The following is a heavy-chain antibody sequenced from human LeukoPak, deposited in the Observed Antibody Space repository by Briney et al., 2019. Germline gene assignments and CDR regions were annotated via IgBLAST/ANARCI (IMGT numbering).Heavy chain of an antibody. CDR1: GGSISSYY. Sequence: SETLSLTCTVSGGSISSYYWSWIRQPPGKGLEWMGYIYYSGSTNYNPSLKSRVTISVDTSKNQFSLKLSSVTAADTAVYYCAREGDSSGYNDAFDIWGQGTMVTVSS. CDR3: AREGDSSGYNDAFDI. D-gene: IGHD3-22*01. CDR2: IYYSGST. V-gene: IGHV4-59*01. J-gene: IGHJ3*02.